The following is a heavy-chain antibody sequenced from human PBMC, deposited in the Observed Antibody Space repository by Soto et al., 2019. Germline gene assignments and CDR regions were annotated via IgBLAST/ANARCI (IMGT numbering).Heavy chain of an antibody. V-gene: IGHV3-21*01. Sequence: EVQLVESGGGLVKPGGSLRLSCAASGFTFSSYSMNWVRQAPGKGLEWVSSISSSSSYIYYADSVKGRFTISRDNAKNSLYLQMNSLRAEDTAVYYCARDPHSRYCGGDCSPGYWGQGTLVTVSS. CDR1: GFTFSSYS. CDR3: ARDPHSRYCGGDCSPGY. J-gene: IGHJ4*02. CDR2: ISSSSSYI. D-gene: IGHD2-21*02.